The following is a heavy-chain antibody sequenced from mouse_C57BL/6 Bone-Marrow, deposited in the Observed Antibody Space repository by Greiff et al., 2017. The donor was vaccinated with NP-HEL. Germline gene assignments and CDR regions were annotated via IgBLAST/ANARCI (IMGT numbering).Heavy chain of an antibody. J-gene: IGHJ2*01. V-gene: IGHV1-54*01. Sequence: QVQLQQSGAELVRPGTSVKVSCKASGYAFTNYLIEWVKQRPGQGLEWIGVINPGSGGTNYNEKFKGKATLTADKSSSTAYMQLSSLTSEDSAVYFCAREAEFITTVVAHFDYWGQGTTLTVSS. CDR2: INPGSGGT. CDR1: GYAFTNYL. CDR3: AREAEFITTVVAHFDY. D-gene: IGHD1-1*01.